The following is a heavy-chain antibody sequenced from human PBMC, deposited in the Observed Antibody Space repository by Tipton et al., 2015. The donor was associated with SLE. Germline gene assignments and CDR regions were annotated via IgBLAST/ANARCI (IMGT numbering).Heavy chain of an antibody. CDR1: GGSISSHY. CDR2: IYHSGST. Sequence: TLSLTCTVSGGSISSHYWSWIRQPPGKGLEWIGSIYHSGSTYYNPSLKSRVTISVDTSKNQFSLKLSSVTAADTAVYYCARHGGAFDIWGQGTMVTVSS. CDR3: ARHGGAFDI. V-gene: IGHV4-59*08. J-gene: IGHJ3*02.